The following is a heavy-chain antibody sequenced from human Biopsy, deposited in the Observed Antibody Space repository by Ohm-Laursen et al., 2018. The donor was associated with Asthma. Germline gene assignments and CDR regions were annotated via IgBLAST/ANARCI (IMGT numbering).Heavy chain of an antibody. Sequence: SQTLSLTCTVSGGSISSGGYYWSWIRQHPGKGLEWIGYIYYSGSTYYNPSLKSRVTISVDTSKNQFSLNLSSVTAADTAVYYCARWGSFGFDYWGQGTLATVSS. CDR3: ARWGSFGFDY. J-gene: IGHJ4*02. CDR2: IYYSGST. V-gene: IGHV4-31*03. CDR1: GGSISSGGYY. D-gene: IGHD7-27*01.